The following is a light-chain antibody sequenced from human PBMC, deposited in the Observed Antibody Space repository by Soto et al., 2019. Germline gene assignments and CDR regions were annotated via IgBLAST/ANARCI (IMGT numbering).Light chain of an antibody. CDR3: SSYRSRSNWL. J-gene: IGLJ3*02. V-gene: IGLV2-14*01. CDR2: EVS. Sequence: QSALTQPASVSGSPGQSITISCTGTSSDVGGYDYVSWYQQHPGKAPKLMIYEVSNRPSWVSNRFSGSKSGNTASLTISGLQAEDEADYYCSSYRSRSNWLFGGGTKLTVL. CDR1: SSDVGGYDY.